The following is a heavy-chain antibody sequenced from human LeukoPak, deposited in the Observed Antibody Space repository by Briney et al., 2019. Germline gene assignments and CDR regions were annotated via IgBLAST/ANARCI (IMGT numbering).Heavy chain of an antibody. CDR2: IYSGGST. CDR3: ATDDSSGLLGY. J-gene: IGHJ4*02. V-gene: IGHV3-53*01. D-gene: IGHD3-22*01. Sequence: GGSLRLSCAASGFTVSSNYMSWVRQAPGKGLEWVSVIYSGGSTYYADSVKGRFTISRDNSKNTLYLQMNSLRAEDTAVYYCATDDSSGLLGYWGQGTLVTVSS. CDR1: GFTVSSNY.